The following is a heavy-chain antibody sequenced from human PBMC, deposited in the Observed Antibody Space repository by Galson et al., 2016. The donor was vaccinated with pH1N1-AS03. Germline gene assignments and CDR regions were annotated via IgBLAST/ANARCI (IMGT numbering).Heavy chain of an antibody. V-gene: IGHV3-49*04. D-gene: IGHD2-15*01. Sequence: SLRLSCAASDVSLRAYWMSWVRQSPGKGLEWIGFIRSKTYGGTTEYAASVKGRFTISRDDSNNIAYLRVNSLKTEDTAVFYCTRDGCRGYYSYYIDVWGQGTTVTVSS. CDR2: IRSKTYGGTT. J-gene: IGHJ6*03. CDR3: TRDGCRGYYSYYIDV. CDR1: DVSLRAYW.